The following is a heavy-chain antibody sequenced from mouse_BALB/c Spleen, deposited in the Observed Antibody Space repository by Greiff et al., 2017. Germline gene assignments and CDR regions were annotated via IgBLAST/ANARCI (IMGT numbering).Heavy chain of an antibody. CDR2: ISSGSSTI. CDR1: GFTFSSFG. Sequence: EVKLMESGGGLVQPGGSRKLSCAASGFTFSSFGMHWVRQAPEKGLEWVAYISSGSSTIYYADTVKGRFTISRDNPKNTLFLQMTSLRSEDTAMYYCARGSITTVVATGAMDYWGQGTSVTVSS. J-gene: IGHJ4*01. V-gene: IGHV5-17*02. D-gene: IGHD1-1*01. CDR3: ARGSITTVVATGAMDY.